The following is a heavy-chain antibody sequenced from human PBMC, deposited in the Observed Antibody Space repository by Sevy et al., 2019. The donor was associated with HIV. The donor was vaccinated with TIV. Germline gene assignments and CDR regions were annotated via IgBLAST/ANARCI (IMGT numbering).Heavy chain of an antibody. CDR3: ARDILQSEGQH. CDR2: IFSGGST. J-gene: IGHJ1*01. Sequence: GGSLRLSCAVSGFTVSSNFMTWVRQAPGKGLEWVSIIFSGGSTYYADSVKGRFTISRDNSKNTLYLQMNNLRAEDTAVYYCARDILQSEGQHLGQGTLVTVSS. D-gene: IGHD6-19*01. V-gene: IGHV3-53*01. CDR1: GFTVSSNF.